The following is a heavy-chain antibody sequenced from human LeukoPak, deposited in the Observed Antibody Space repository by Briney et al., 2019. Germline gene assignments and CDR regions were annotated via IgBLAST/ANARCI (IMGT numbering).Heavy chain of an antibody. D-gene: IGHD2-15*01. CDR2: INHSGST. J-gene: IGHJ5*02. V-gene: IGHV4-34*01. CDR1: GGSFSGYY. Sequence: SETLSLTCAVYGGSFSGYYWSWIRQPPGKGLEWIGEINHSGSTNSNPSLKSRVTISVDTSKNQFSLKLSSVAAADTAVYYCARGDYKSLVVVVAATRWSWFDPWGQGTLVTVSS. CDR3: ARGDYKSLVVVVAATRWSWFDP.